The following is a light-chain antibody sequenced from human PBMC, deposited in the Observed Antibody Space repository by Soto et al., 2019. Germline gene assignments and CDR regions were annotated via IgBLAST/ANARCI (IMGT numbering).Light chain of an antibody. V-gene: IGKV3-15*01. CDR2: AAS. CDR1: QSVNRN. CDR3: RPDDTRPACT. J-gene: IGKJ1*01. Sequence: EIVMTQSPATLSVSPGDRATLSCRASQSVNRNLAWYQEKPGQAPRLLIYAASTRATGIAARFRGSGSGTEFILSISILQFEDLAVYFCRPDDTRPACTFGQ.